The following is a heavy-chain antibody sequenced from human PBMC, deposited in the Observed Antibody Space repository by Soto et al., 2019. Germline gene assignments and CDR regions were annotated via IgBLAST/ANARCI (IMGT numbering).Heavy chain of an antibody. V-gene: IGHV3-30-3*01. CDR3: ARAREADRPLNY. D-gene: IGHD6-6*01. Sequence: QVQLVESGGGVVQPGRSLRLSCAASGFTFSSYAMHWVRQAPGKGLEWVAVISYDGSNKYYADSVKGRFTISRDNSKNTLYLQMNSLRAEDTAVYYCARAREADRPLNYWGQGTLVTVSS. CDR1: GFTFSSYA. CDR2: ISYDGSNK. J-gene: IGHJ4*02.